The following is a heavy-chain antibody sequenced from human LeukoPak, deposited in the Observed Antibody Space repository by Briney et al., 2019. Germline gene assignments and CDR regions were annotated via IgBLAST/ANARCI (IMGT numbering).Heavy chain of an antibody. CDR3: AKGRRVDADDHFDY. D-gene: IGHD1-1*01. Sequence: ASVKVSCKASGYTFTNYYMHWVRQAPGQGLEWMGWSSVYNGNTKYAQKFQGRVTMTTDSSTSTAYMELRTLISDDTAVYYCAKGRRVDADDHFDYWGQGTLVTVSS. CDR1: GYTFTNYY. CDR2: SSVYNGNT. V-gene: IGHV1-18*04. J-gene: IGHJ4*02.